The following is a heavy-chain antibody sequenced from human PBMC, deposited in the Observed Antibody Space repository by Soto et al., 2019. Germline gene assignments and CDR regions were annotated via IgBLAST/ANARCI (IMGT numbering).Heavy chain of an antibody. CDR1: GFSLSTSGVG. CDR3: SHFEYSSSNY. J-gene: IGHJ4*02. Sequence: SGLAGEPTQTLTLTCTFSGFSLSTSGVGVGWIRQPPGKALEWLALIYWDDDKRYSPYLKSRVTITKDTSKNQVVLTMTNMDPVDTATYYCSHFEYSSSNYWGQGTLVTVSS. V-gene: IGHV2-5*02. CDR2: IYWDDDK. D-gene: IGHD6-6*01.